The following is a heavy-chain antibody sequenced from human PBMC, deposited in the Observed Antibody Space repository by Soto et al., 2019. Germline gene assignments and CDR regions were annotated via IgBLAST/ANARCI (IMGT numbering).Heavy chain of an antibody. Sequence: PSETLSLTCSVSGDSITTSSYYWAWIRQSPGKGLEWIGRIDRSGSTYYNAALKRRVTVFVDTSKNQFSLKLTSVTAADTSLYYCSRRAPEGFDPWGQGTQVTVSS. CDR1: GDSITTSSYY. J-gene: IGHJ5*02. CDR3: SRRAPEGFDP. CDR2: IDRSGST. V-gene: IGHV4-39*01.